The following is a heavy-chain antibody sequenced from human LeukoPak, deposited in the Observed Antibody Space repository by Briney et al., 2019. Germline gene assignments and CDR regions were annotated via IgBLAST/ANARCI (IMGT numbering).Heavy chain of an antibody. D-gene: IGHD5-12*01. CDR1: GYSFTSYW. CDR2: VYPGDSDT. V-gene: IGHV5-51*01. J-gene: IGHJ4*02. CDR3: ARHDSTLATNY. Sequence: GESLKISCKGSGYSFTSYWIGWVRQMPGKGLEWMGIVYPGDSDTKYGPSFQGQVTISADKSISTSFLQWNSLKASDTAMYYCARHDSTLATNYWGQGTLVTVSS.